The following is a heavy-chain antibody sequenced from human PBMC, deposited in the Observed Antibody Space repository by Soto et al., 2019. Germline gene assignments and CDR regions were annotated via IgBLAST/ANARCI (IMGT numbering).Heavy chain of an antibody. D-gene: IGHD2-2*02. CDR2: INPNSGGT. V-gene: IGHV1-2*02. CDR3: ARSLTEGYCTITGCYTRPLYGMDV. CDR1: GYTFSGYY. J-gene: IGHJ6*02. Sequence: ASVKVSCKAAGYTFSGYYIHWLRQAPGQGLEWMGWINPNSGGTNYAQKFQGRVTVTRDTPTSTAYMELSRLTSDDTAVYYCARSLTEGYCTITGCYTRPLYGMDVWGQGTTVTVSS.